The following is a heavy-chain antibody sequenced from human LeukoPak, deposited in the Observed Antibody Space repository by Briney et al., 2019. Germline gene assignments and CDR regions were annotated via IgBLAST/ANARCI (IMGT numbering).Heavy chain of an antibody. CDR3: ARDRLYCSGARCYRWFDP. V-gene: IGHV3-30-3*01. J-gene: IGHJ5*01. CDR1: GFASSNYA. D-gene: IGHD2-15*01. Sequence: PGASLRLSCAGSGFASSNYAMHWVRQAPGKGLEYVAFISFDGSKKYYADSVKGRFTVSRDNSQNVLYLLLNSLRLEDTAVYYCARDRLYCSGARCYRWFDPWGQGTLVFVSS. CDR2: ISFDGSKK.